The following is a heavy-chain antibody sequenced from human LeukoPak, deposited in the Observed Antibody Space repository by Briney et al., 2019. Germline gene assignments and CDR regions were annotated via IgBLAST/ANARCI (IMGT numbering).Heavy chain of an antibody. Sequence: GGSLRLSCAASGFTFSSYSMNWVRQAPGKGLEWVSSISSSSSYIYYADSVKGRFTISRDNAKNSLYLQMNSLRAGDTAVYYCARRAAAGKGGFVYWGQGTLVTVSS. V-gene: IGHV3-21*01. CDR1: GFTFSSYS. D-gene: IGHD6-13*01. J-gene: IGHJ4*02. CDR2: ISSSSSYI. CDR3: ARRAAAGKGGFVY.